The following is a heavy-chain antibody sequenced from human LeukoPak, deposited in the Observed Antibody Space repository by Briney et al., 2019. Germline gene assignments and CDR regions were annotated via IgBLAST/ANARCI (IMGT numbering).Heavy chain of an antibody. CDR3: AKDRHFQYYFDY. CDR2: ISGSGGST. J-gene: IGHJ4*02. Sequence: GGSLRLSCAASGFTFSSYAMSWVRRAPGKGLEWVSAISGSGGSTYYADSVKGRFTTSRDNPKNTLYLQMNSLRAEDTAVYYCAKDRHFQYYFDYWGQGTLVTVSS. V-gene: IGHV3-23*01. CDR1: GFTFSSYA.